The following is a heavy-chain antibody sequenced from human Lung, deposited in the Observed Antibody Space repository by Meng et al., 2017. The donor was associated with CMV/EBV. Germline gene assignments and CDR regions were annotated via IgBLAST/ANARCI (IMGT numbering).Heavy chain of an antibody. CDR2: IYYSGST. V-gene: IGHV4-31*03. CDR3: ARTNYGDYNWFDP. J-gene: IGHJ5*02. D-gene: IGHD4-17*01. CDR1: GGSISSGGFY. Sequence: QVQLQESGPGLVKPSQTLSLPCTVSGGSISSGGFYWSWIRHHPGKGLEWIGYIYYSGSTYYNPSLRSRVAISIDTSKNQFSLKLTSVTAADTAVYFCARTNYGDYNWFDPWGQGTLVTVSS.